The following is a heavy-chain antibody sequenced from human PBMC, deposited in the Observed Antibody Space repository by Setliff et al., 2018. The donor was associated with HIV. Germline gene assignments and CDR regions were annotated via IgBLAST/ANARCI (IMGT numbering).Heavy chain of an antibody. CDR3: VAVGDYDSSGYYRY. V-gene: IGHV3-20*04. CDR1: GFTFSSYW. J-gene: IGHJ1*01. Sequence: RAGGSLRLSCAASGFTFSSYWMHWVRQAPGKGLEWVSGINWNGGSTGYADSVKGRFTISRDNAKNSLHLQMNSLRAEDTALYYCVAVGDYDSSGYYRYWGQGTLVTVSS. CDR2: INWNGGST. D-gene: IGHD3-22*01.